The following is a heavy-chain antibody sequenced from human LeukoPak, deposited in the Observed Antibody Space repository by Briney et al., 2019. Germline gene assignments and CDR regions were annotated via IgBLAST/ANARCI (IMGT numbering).Heavy chain of an antibody. J-gene: IGHJ3*02. CDR3: ARLLRGGRDTPMVTMIVVRAKSGAFDI. V-gene: IGHV4-34*01. Sequence: SETLSLTCAVYGGSFSGYYWSWIRQPPGKGLEWIGEINHSGSTNYNPSLKSRVTISVDTSKNQFSLKLSSVTAADTAVYYCARLLRGGRDTPMVTMIVVRAKSGAFDIWGKGQWSPSLQ. CDR2: INHSGST. CDR1: GGSFSGYY. D-gene: IGHD3-22*01.